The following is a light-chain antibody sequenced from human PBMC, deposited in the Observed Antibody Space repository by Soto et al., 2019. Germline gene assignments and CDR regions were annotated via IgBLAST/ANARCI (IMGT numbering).Light chain of an antibody. J-gene: IGKJ2*01. CDR1: QSLSGAY. CDR2: GAS. V-gene: IGKV3-20*01. Sequence: VLTQSPGTLSLSPGERATLSCRASQSLSGAYLAWFQQKPGQAPRLVIYGASSRAAGIPDRFSGSGSGTDFTLTITRLEPEDFAVYYCQQYGTSPLYTFGQGTKVEIK. CDR3: QQYGTSPLYT.